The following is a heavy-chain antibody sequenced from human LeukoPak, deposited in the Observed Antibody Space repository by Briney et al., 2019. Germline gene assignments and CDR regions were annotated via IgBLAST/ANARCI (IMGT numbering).Heavy chain of an antibody. Sequence: PGGSLRLSCAASGLTFSGSWMTWVRQPPGKGLEWVGNILPDGSYKHYVDSVKGRFTISRDNAKNSLYLQMNSLREEDTAVYYCTTKYYWGQGTLVTVFS. V-gene: IGHV3-7*01. D-gene: IGHD2/OR15-2a*01. CDR2: ILPDGSYK. CDR1: GLTFSGSW. J-gene: IGHJ4*02. CDR3: TTKYY.